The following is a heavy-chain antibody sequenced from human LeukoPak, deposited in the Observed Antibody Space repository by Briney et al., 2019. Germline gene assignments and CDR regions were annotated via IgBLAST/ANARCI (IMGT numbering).Heavy chain of an antibody. Sequence: SETLSLTCTVSGGSISSSSYYWGWIRQPPGKGLEWIGSIYYSGSTYYNPSLKSRVTISVDTSKNQFSLKLSSVTAADTAVYYCARDSYDSSGYRRNFDIWGQGTMVTVSS. CDR1: GGSISSSSYY. CDR3: ARDSYDSSGYRRNFDI. J-gene: IGHJ3*02. CDR2: IYYSGST. V-gene: IGHV4-39*07. D-gene: IGHD3-22*01.